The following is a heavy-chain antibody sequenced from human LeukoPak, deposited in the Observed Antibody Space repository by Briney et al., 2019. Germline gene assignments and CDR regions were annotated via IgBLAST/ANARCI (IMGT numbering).Heavy chain of an antibody. Sequence: KTGGSLRLSCAASGLTFSSYSMNWVRQAPGKGLEWVSSISSSSGYIYYADSVKGRFTISRDNAKNSLYLQMNSLRAEDTAVYYCARDRYDFWSGFDYWGQGTLVTVSS. V-gene: IGHV3-21*01. CDR2: ISSSSGYI. D-gene: IGHD3-3*01. J-gene: IGHJ4*02. CDR3: ARDRYDFWSGFDY. CDR1: GLTFSSYS.